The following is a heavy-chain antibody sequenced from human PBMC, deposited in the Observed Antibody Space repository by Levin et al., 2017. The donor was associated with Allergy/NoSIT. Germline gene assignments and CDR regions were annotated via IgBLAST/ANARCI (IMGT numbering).Heavy chain of an antibody. D-gene: IGHD2-15*01. CDR3: ARCQGGGGSCSSGLD. Sequence: PGGSLRLSCAASGFTFSTYWMTWVRQTPGKGLEWVAHIKQDGSEKYYGDSVEGRFTISRDNAKNSLSLQMNSLRAEDTAVYYCARCQGGGGSCSSGLDWGQGTLVTVCS. J-gene: IGHJ4*02. CDR2: IKQDGSEK. CDR1: GFTFSTYW. V-gene: IGHV3-7*01.